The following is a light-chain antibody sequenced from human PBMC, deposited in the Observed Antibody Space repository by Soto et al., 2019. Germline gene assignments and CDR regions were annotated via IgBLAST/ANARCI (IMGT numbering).Light chain of an antibody. CDR3: GTWDSSLSAGV. V-gene: IGLV1-51*01. CDR1: SSNIGNNY. Sequence: QSVLTQPPSVSEAPGQKVTISCSGSSSNIGNNYVSWYQQLPGTAPKLLIYDNNKRPSGIPDRFSGPKSGTSATLGITGLQTGDEADYYCGTWDSSLSAGVFGGGTKLTVL. CDR2: DNN. J-gene: IGLJ2*01.